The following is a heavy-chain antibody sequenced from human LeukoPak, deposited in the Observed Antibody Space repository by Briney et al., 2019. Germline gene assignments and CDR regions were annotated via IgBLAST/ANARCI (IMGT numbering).Heavy chain of an antibody. J-gene: IGHJ4*02. Sequence: SETLSLTCAVSGGSFSGYSWSWIRQPPGKGLEWIGEINHSGSTNYNPSLKSRVTISVDTSKNQFSLKLSSVTAADTAVYYCARAGQQQLLDYWGQGTLVTVSS. V-gene: IGHV4-34*01. CDR1: GGSFSGYS. D-gene: IGHD6-13*01. CDR2: INHSGST. CDR3: ARAGQQQLLDY.